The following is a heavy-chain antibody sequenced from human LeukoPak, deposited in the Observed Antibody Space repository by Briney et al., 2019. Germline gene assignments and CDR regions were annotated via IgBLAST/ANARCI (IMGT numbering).Heavy chain of an antibody. CDR1: GYTFTSYD. CDR2: MNPNSGNT. CDR3: ARGGYYYGSGSITDY. Sequence: ASVKDSCKASGYTFTSYDINWVRQSTSQGLEWRGWMNPNSGNTGYAQKFQGRVTMTRNTSISTAYMELSSLRSEDTAVYYCARGGYYYGSGSITDYWGQGTLVTVSS. J-gene: IGHJ4*02. V-gene: IGHV1-8*01. D-gene: IGHD3-10*01.